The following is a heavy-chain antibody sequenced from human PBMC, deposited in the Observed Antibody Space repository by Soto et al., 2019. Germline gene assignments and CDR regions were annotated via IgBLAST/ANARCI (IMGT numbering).Heavy chain of an antibody. CDR3: ARDIPYPYYDFWSGYYLDY. Sequence: GSLRLSCAASGFTFSSYSMNWVRQAPGKGLEWVSSISSSSSYIYYADSVKGRFTISRDNAKNSLYLQMNSLRAEDTAVYYCARDIPYPYYDFWSGYYLDYWGQGTLVTVSS. V-gene: IGHV3-21*01. CDR1: GFTFSSYS. CDR2: ISSSSSYI. D-gene: IGHD3-3*01. J-gene: IGHJ4*02.